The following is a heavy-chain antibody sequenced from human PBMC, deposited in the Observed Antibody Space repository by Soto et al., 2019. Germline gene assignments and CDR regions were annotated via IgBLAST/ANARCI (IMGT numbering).Heavy chain of an antibody. CDR1: GFPFTTYG. CDR3: ARGGVTGIVGIFGSPLDI. CDR2: IGYDGNNK. D-gene: IGHD1-1*01. J-gene: IGHJ3*02. V-gene: IGHV3-33*01. Sequence: QVQLVESGGGWVQPGRSLRLSCEATGFPFTTYGMHWVRQAPGKGLEWVAVIGYDGNNKYYADSVEGRFTISRDNSKNTVYLQMKSLRGDDTAVYYCARGGVTGIVGIFGSPLDIWGQGTVVTVSS.